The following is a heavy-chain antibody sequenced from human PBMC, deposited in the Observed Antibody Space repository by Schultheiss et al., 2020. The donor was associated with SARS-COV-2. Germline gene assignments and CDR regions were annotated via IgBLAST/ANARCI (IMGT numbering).Heavy chain of an antibody. CDR3: ARGRVGDGDFNDY. J-gene: IGHJ4*02. V-gene: IGHV3-66*02. CDR2: ISGSGGST. CDR1: GFTFSDHY. D-gene: IGHD4-17*01. Sequence: GGSLRLSCAASGFTFSDHYMDWVRQPPGKGLEWVSAISGSGGSTYYADSVKGRFTISRDNSKNTLYLQMNSLRAEDTAVYYCARGRVGDGDFNDYWGQGTLVTVSS.